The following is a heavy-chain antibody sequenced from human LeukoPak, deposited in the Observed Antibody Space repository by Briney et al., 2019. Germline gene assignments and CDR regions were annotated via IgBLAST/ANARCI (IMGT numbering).Heavy chain of an antibody. CDR3: ASSFYDLLVYFDY. J-gene: IGHJ4*02. Sequence: GASVKVSCKASGYTFTGYYMHWVRQAPGQGLEWMGWINPNSGGTNYAQKFQGRVTMTRDTSISTAYMELSRLRSEHTAVYYCASSFYDLLVYFDYWGQGTLVTVSS. D-gene: IGHD5/OR15-5a*01. CDR2: INPNSGGT. CDR1: GYTFTGYY. V-gene: IGHV1-2*02.